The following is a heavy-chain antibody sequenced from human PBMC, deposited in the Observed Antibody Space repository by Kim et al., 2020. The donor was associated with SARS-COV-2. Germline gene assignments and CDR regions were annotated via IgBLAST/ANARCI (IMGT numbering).Heavy chain of an antibody. CDR2: ISWNGGSR. CDR3: AKGVAIMVRGVILFDY. Sequence: GGSLRLSCAASGFTFDDYAMHWVRQAPGKGLEWVSGISWNGGSRGYADSVRGRFTISRDNAKNSLYLQMNSLRAEDTALYYCAKGVAIMVRGVILFDYWGQGTLVTVSS. D-gene: IGHD3-10*01. J-gene: IGHJ4*02. V-gene: IGHV3-9*01. CDR1: GFTFDDYA.